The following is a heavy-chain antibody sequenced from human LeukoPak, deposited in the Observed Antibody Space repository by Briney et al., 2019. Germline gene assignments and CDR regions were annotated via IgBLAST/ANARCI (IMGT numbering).Heavy chain of an antibody. CDR3: ATLLWFGELLPRYFDY. V-gene: IGHV3-23*01. CDR1: GFTFSSCA. D-gene: IGHD3-10*01. CDR2: ISGSGGST. J-gene: IGHJ4*02. Sequence: GGSLRLSCAASGFTFSSCAMSWVRQAPGKGLEWVSAISGSGGSTYYADSVKGRFTISRDNSKNTLYLQMNSLRAEDTAVYYCATLLWFGELLPRYFDYWGQGTLVTASS.